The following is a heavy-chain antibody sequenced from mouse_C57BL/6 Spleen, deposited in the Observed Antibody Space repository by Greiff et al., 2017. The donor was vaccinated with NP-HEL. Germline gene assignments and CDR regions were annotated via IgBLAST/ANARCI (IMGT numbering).Heavy chain of an antibody. D-gene: IGHD1-1*01. CDR3: ARSGSSLWYFGV. J-gene: IGHJ1*03. CDR1: GYTFTSYW. V-gene: IGHV1-69*01. CDR2: IDPSDSYT. Sequence: QVQLQQPGAELVMPGASVKLSCKASGYTFTSYWMHWVKQRPGQGLEWIGEIDPSDSYTNYNQKFKGKSTLTVDKSSSTAYMRLSSLASEDSAVYYCARSGSSLWYFGVWGTGTTVTVSS.